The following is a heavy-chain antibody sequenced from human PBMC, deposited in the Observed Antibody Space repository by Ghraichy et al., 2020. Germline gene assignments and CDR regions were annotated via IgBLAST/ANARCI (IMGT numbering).Heavy chain of an antibody. CDR1: GFTFDDYA. CDR2: ISWNSGSI. D-gene: IGHD6-13*01. J-gene: IGHJ4*02. Sequence: GGSLRLSCAASGFTFDDYAMHWVRQAPGKGLEWVSGISWNSGSIGYADSVKGRFTISRDNAKNSLYLQMNSLRAEDTALYYCAKDIRIADGFDYWGQGTLVTVSS. V-gene: IGHV3-9*01. CDR3: AKDIRIADGFDY.